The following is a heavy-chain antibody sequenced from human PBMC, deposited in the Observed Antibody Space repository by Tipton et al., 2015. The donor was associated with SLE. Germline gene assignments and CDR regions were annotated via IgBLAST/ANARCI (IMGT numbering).Heavy chain of an antibody. CDR1: GFTFSSYW. CDR2: IYYSGST. V-gene: IGHV4-59*01. D-gene: IGHD6-13*01. CDR3: ARVERAAALDY. J-gene: IGHJ4*02. Sequence: LRLSCAASGFTFSSYWMSWVRQAPGKGLEWIGYIYYSGSTNYNPSLKSRVTISVDTSKNQFSLKLSSVTAADTAVYYCARVERAAALDYWGQGTLVTVSS.